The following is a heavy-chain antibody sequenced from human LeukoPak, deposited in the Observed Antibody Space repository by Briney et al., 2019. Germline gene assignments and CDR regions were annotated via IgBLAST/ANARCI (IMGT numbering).Heavy chain of an antibody. CDR2: ISYDGSNK. D-gene: IGHD1-26*01. Sequence: GRSLRLSCAASGFTFSSYAVHWVRQAPGKGLEWVAVISYDGSNKYYADSVKGRFTISRDNSKNTLYLQMNSLRAEDTAVYYCARDRVGARNRDAFDIWGQGTMVTVSS. V-gene: IGHV3-30-3*01. CDR3: ARDRVGARNRDAFDI. J-gene: IGHJ3*02. CDR1: GFTFSSYA.